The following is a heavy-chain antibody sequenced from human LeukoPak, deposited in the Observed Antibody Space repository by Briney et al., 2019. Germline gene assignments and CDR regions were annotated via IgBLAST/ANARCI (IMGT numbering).Heavy chain of an antibody. Sequence: ASVKVSCKASGYTFIAYYMHWVRQAPGQGLEWMVWVNPNSGATNYAQKFQGRVTMTRDTSLSTVYVELTWLTSDDTAVYYCARGVYYDSSGYYSDYWGQGTLVTVSS. J-gene: IGHJ4*02. D-gene: IGHD3-22*01. CDR3: ARGVYYDSSGYYSDY. V-gene: IGHV1-2*02. CDR2: VNPNSGAT. CDR1: GYTFIAYY.